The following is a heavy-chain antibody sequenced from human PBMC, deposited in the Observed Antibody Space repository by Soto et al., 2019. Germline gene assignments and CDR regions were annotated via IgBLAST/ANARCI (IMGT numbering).Heavy chain of an antibody. CDR2: IFYSGTT. J-gene: IGHJ4*02. D-gene: IGHD6-13*01. CDR1: GDSIIGIYH. CDR3: ARDGYSSSWYDY. Sequence: PSETLYLTCAVSGDSIIGIYHWAWIRQPPGRRLEWIGYIFYSGTTNYTPSLKSRVTISVDASKNQFSLKLSSVTAADTAVYYCARDGYSSSWYDYWGQGTLVTVSS. V-gene: IGHV4-59*01.